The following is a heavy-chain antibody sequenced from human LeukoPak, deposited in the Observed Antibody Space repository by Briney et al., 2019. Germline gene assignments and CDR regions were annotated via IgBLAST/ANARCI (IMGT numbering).Heavy chain of an antibody. CDR1: GFTFSSYG. V-gene: IGHV3-30*02. CDR2: IRYDGSNK. CDR3: AKDKRWLPNDYYYYYYMDV. Sequence: GGSLRLSCAASGFTFSSYGMHWVRQAPGKGLEWVAFIRYDGSNKYYADSVKGRFTISRDNSKNTLYLQMNSLRAEDTAVYYCAKDKRWLPNDYYYYYYMDVWGKGTTVTISS. D-gene: IGHD5-24*01. J-gene: IGHJ6*03.